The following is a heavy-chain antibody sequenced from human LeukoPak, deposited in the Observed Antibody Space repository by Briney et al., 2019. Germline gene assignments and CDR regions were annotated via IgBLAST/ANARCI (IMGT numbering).Heavy chain of an antibody. V-gene: IGHV3-49*04. CDR2: IRSKAYGGTT. J-gene: IGHJ4*02. CDR3: TRVAYSSTWYYFDY. Sequence: PGGSLRLSCTPSGFTFGDYALSWVRQAPGKGLEWVGFIRSKAYGGTTEYAASVKGRFTISRDDSKSIASLQVNSLKSDDTAIYYCTRVAYSSTWYYFDYWGQGTLVTVSS. D-gene: IGHD2-2*01. CDR1: GFTFGDYA.